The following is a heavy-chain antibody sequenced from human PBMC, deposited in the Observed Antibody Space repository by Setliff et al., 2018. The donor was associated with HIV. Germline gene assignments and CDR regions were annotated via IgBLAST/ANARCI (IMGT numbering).Heavy chain of an antibody. CDR3: ARGVRDSGSYYEQYNFDY. V-gene: IGHV4-34*01. J-gene: IGHJ4*02. CDR1: GGSFSGYY. D-gene: IGHD1-26*01. Sequence: PSETLSLTCAVYGGSFSGYYWSWIRQPPGKGLEWIGEITHSGSTNYNLSLTSRVTMSVDTSKNQLSLKLSSVTAADTAVYYCARGVRDSGSYYEQYNFDYWGQGTLVTVS. CDR2: ITHSGST.